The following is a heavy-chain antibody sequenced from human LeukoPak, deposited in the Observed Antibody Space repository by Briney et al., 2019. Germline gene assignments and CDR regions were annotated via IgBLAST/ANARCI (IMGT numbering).Heavy chain of an antibody. CDR1: GFTFSSYA. D-gene: IGHD2-2*02. Sequence: GGSLRLSCAASGFTFSSYAMSWVRQAPGKGLEWVSAISGSGGSTYYADSVKGRFTISRDNSKNTLYLQMNSLRAEDTAVYYCAKLEYQLLYSGDAFDIWGQGTMVTVSS. V-gene: IGHV3-23*01. CDR3: AKLEYQLLYSGDAFDI. J-gene: IGHJ3*02. CDR2: ISGSGGST.